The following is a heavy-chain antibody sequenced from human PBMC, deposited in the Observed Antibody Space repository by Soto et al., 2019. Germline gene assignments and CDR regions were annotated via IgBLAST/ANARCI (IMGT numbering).Heavy chain of an antibody. Sequence: QVQLVQSGAEVKKPGSSVKVSCKASGGTFSRYTISWVRQAPGQGLEWMGRIIPILDIPNYAQNFQGRVTITADKSTSTASMELSSRRSDDTAGYYCASHFAGVLVLGASPPGGDNYGWDVWGQGTTVTVSS. CDR1: GGTFSRYT. CDR2: IIPILDIP. D-gene: IGHD2-15*01. J-gene: IGHJ6*02. V-gene: IGHV1-69*02. CDR3: ASHFAGVLVLGASPPGGDNYGWDV.